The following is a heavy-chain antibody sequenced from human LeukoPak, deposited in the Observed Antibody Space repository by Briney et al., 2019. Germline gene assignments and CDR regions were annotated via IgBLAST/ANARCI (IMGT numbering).Heavy chain of an antibody. Sequence: PGGSLRLSCAASGFTFSDYYMSWVRQAPGKGLEWVSAISAGGASTYYADSVKGRFTISRDNSRNTLYLQMNSLRAEDTAVYYCAKVSSSSWYGRAFDYWGQGTLVTVSS. J-gene: IGHJ4*02. V-gene: IGHV3-23*01. D-gene: IGHD6-13*01. CDR1: GFTFSDYY. CDR3: AKVSSSSWYGRAFDY. CDR2: ISAGGAST.